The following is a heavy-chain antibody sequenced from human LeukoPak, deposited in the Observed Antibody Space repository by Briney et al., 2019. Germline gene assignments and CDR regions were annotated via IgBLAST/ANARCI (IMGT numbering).Heavy chain of an antibody. Sequence: SETLSLTCAVYGGSFSDYYWSWIRQPPGKGLEWIGEINHSGSTNYNPSLKSRVTISVDTSKNQFSLKLSSVTAADTAVYYCARALVAATSVPGYWGQGTLVTVSS. V-gene: IGHV4-34*01. D-gene: IGHD2-15*01. CDR3: ARALVAATSVPGY. J-gene: IGHJ4*02. CDR1: GGSFSDYY. CDR2: INHSGST.